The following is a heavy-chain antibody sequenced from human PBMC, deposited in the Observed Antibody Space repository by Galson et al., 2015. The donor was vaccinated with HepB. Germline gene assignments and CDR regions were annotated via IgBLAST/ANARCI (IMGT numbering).Heavy chain of an antibody. D-gene: IGHD2-2*01. Sequence: SLRLSCAASGFTFSTYGMHWVRQAPGKGLEWVAVIWFDGRNKYYADSVKGRFTISRDNPKNTLYLQMNSLRAEDTAVYYCARDPNIVVVPAAIGFDYWGQGTLVTVSS. CDR2: IWFDGRNK. CDR3: ARDPNIVVVPAAIGFDY. J-gene: IGHJ4*02. CDR1: GFTFSTYG. V-gene: IGHV3-33*01.